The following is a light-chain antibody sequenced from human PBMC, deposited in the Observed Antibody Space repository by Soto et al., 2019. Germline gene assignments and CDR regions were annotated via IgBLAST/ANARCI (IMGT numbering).Light chain of an antibody. J-gene: IGLJ3*02. CDR2: YDT. Sequence: SYELTQPPSVSVAPGKTARVTCGVNNIGSKSVHWYQQKPGQAPVLVIYYDTDRPSGIPERFSGSNSGITATLTISSVEAGDEADYYCQVWDSSSSVVFGGGTQLTVL. CDR3: QVWDSSSSVV. V-gene: IGLV3-21*04. CDR1: NIGSKS.